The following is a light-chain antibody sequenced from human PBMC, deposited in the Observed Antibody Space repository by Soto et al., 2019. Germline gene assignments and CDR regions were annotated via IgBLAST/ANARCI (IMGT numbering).Light chain of an antibody. Sequence: EIVLTQSPATLSLSPGERATLSYRASQIVSSYLAWYQQKPGQAPRLLIYDASSRATGIPARFSGSGSGTVFTLTISSLEPEDFAVYYCQQRNNWPAVTFGPGTKVDIK. CDR2: DAS. J-gene: IGKJ3*01. CDR3: QQRNNWPAVT. V-gene: IGKV3-11*01. CDR1: QIVSSY.